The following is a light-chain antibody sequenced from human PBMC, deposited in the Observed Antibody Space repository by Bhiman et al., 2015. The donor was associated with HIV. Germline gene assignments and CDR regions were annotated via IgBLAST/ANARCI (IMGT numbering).Light chain of an antibody. V-gene: IGLV1-40*01. CDR2: RNN. J-gene: IGLJ3*02. CDR3: CSYAGSSTFG. Sequence: QSVLTQPPSVSGAPGQRVTISCTGSSSNIGAGHDVHWYQQLPGTTPKLLIYRNNQRPSGVSSRFSGSKSGNTASLTISGLQAEDEADYYCCSYAGSSTFGFGGGTNLTVL. CDR1: SSNIGAGHD.